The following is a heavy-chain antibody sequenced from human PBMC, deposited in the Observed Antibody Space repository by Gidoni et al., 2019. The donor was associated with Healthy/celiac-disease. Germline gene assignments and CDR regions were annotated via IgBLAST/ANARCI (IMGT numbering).Heavy chain of an antibody. CDR3: ARSQGPYYDFWSGYYY. CDR1: GFTFSSYA. CDR2: ISYDGSNK. Sequence: QVQLVESGGGVVQPGRSLRLSCAASGFTFSSYAMPWVRQGPGKGLEWVAVISYDGSNKYYADSVKGRFTISRDNSKNTLYLQMNSLRAEDTAVYYCARSQGPYYDFWSGYYYWGQGTLVTVSS. D-gene: IGHD3-3*01. J-gene: IGHJ4*02. V-gene: IGHV3-30-3*01.